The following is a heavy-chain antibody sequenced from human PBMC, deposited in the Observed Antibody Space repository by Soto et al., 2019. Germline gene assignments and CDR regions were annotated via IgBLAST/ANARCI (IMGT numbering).Heavy chain of an antibody. J-gene: IGHJ5*02. Sequence: GGSLRLSCAASGFTFSSHWMSWVRQAPGKGLEWVANIKQDGSEKYYVDSVKGRFTISRDNAKNSLYLQMNSLRAEDTAVYYCARVKGPTITIFGVVRASRFDPWGQGTLVTVSS. V-gene: IGHV3-7*03. CDR2: IKQDGSEK. CDR1: GFTFSSHW. D-gene: IGHD3-3*01. CDR3: ARVKGPTITIFGVVRASRFDP.